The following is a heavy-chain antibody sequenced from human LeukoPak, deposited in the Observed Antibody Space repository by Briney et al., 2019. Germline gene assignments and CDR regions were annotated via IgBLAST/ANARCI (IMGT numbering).Heavy chain of an antibody. V-gene: IGHV3-23*01. Sequence: PVGSLRLSSATPGFTFSSYTMSSVRQAPGKGLEWVSALSGSGGSTYYADSVKSRFNIPRDNSKNTLYLQMNSLRAEDTAVYYCARGYCGGGSCYSARNYFDYWGQGTLVTVSS. CDR1: GFTFSSYT. J-gene: IGHJ4*02. CDR3: ARGYCGGGSCYSARNYFDY. CDR2: LSGSGGST. D-gene: IGHD2-15*01.